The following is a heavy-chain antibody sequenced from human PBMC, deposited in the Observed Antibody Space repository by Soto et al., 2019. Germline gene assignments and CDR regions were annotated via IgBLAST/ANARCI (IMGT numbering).Heavy chain of an antibody. CDR3: ATHRYSGSPSLDY. V-gene: IGHV5-51*01. CDR1: GYSFTSYW. J-gene: IGHJ4*02. CDR2: IYPGDSDT. D-gene: IGHD1-26*01. Sequence: GESVKISCRGSGYSFTSYWIAWVRQMPGKGLEWMGIIYPGDSDTRYSPSFQGQVTISADKSISTAYLQWSSLKASDTAMYYCATHRYSGSPSLDYWGQGTLVTVSS.